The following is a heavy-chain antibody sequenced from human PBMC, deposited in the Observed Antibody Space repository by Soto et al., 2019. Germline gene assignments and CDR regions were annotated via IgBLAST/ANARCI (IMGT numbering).Heavy chain of an antibody. CDR1: GYTFTSYG. J-gene: IGHJ6*02. Sequence: GASVKVSCKASGYTFTSYGISWVRQAPGQGLEWMGWISAYNGNTNYAQKLQGRVTMTTDTSTSTAYMELRSLRSDDTAVYHCARESVGLRYFDWLQYYYGMDVWGQGTTVTVSS. CDR3: ARESVGLRYFDWLQYYYGMDV. CDR2: ISAYNGNT. V-gene: IGHV1-18*04. D-gene: IGHD3-9*01.